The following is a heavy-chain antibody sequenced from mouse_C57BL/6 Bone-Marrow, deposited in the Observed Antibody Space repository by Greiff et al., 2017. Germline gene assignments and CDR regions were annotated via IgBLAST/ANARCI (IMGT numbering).Heavy chain of an antibody. CDR2: IYPRSGNT. V-gene: IGHV1-81*01. CDR1: GYTFTSYG. CDR3: ARPLLLRYFDY. J-gene: IGHJ2*01. D-gene: IGHD1-1*01. Sequence: QVQLQQSGAELARPGASVKLSCKASGYTFTSYGISWVKQRTGQGLEWIGEIYPRSGNTYYNEKFKGKATLTADKSSSTSYMELRSLTSEDSAVYFCARPLLLRYFDYWGQGTALTVSS.